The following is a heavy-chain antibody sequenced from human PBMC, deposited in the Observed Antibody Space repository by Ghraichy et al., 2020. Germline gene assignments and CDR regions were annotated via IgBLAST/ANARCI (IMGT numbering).Heavy chain of an antibody. D-gene: IGHD1-20*01. CDR1: GGSISSGGYS. V-gene: IGHV4-30-2*01. CDR3: ASYNFGQRAFDI. J-gene: IGHJ3*02. CDR2: IYHSGST. Sequence: TLSLTCAVSGGSISSGGYSWSWIRQPPGKGLEWIGYIYHSGSTYYNPSLKSRVTISVDRSKNQFSLKLSSVTAADTAVYYCASYNFGQRAFDIWGQGTMVTVSS.